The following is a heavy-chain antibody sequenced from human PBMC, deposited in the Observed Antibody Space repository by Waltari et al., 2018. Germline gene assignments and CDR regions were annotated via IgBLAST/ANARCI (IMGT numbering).Heavy chain of an antibody. D-gene: IGHD3-3*01. Sequence: EVQLVESGGGLVQPGGSLRLSCAASGFTFSSYWMSGVGEAPGEGLEWVSNIKQDGSENYYVDSVKGRVTISRDNAKNSLYLQMNSLRAEDTAVYYCARDDFWSGTPMDVWGKGTTVTVSS. CDR1: GFTFSSYW. CDR3: ARDDFWSGTPMDV. J-gene: IGHJ6*03. CDR2: IKQDGSEN. V-gene: IGHV3-7*01.